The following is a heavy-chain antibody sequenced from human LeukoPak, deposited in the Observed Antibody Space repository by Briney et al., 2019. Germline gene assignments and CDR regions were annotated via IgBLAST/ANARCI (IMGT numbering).Heavy chain of an antibody. CDR1: EFTFDDYA. D-gene: IGHD1-1*01. J-gene: IGHJ6*03. Sequence: GGSLRLSCAAPEFTFDDYAMHWVRQAPGKGLEWVSLISWDGGSTYYADSVKGRFTISRDNSKNSLYLQMNSLRAEDTALYYCAKDIGNGDYYYMDVWGKGTTVTVSS. V-gene: IGHV3-43D*03. CDR2: ISWDGGST. CDR3: AKDIGNGDYYYMDV.